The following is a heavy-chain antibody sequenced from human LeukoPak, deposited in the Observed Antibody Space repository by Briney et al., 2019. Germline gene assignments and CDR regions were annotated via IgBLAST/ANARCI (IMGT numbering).Heavy chain of an antibody. CDR3: TRAASSGPLFTYHMDV. J-gene: IGHJ6*03. CDR2: IYYTGSS. D-gene: IGHD3-22*01. CDR1: GGSIRSSDDY. Sequence: PSETLSLTCTVSGGSIRSSDDYWGFVRQTPGKGLEWMGSIYYTGSSHYNPSLKSRATISVDTSKNQFSLKLTSVTAADTAVYYCTRAASSGPLFTYHMDVWGKGTTVTVSS. V-gene: IGHV4-39*07.